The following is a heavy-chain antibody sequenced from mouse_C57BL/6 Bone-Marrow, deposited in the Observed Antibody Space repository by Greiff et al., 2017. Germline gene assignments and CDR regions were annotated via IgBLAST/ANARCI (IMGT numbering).Heavy chain of an antibody. J-gene: IGHJ4*01. Sequence: EVQRVESGGGLVQPGGSLKLSCAASGFTFSDYYMYWVRQTPEKRLEWVAYISNGGGSTYYPDTVKGRFTISRDNAKKTLYLQMSRLKSEDTAMYYCARRDYYSTPYYAMDYWGQGTSVTVSS. CDR2: ISNGGGST. CDR1: GFTFSDYY. CDR3: ARRDYYSTPYYAMDY. V-gene: IGHV5-12*01. D-gene: IGHD2-5*01.